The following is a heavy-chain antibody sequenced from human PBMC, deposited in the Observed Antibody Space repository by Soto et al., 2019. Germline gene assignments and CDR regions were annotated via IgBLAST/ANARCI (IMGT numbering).Heavy chain of an antibody. CDR3: ANPSIAVAGPGMDYFDY. V-gene: IGHV3-23*01. CDR1: GFTFSSYA. CDR2: ISGSGGST. J-gene: IGHJ4*02. D-gene: IGHD6-19*01. Sequence: GGSLRLSCAASGFTFSSYAMSWVRQAPGKGLEWVSAISGSGGSTYYADSVKGRFTISRDNSKNTLYLQMNSLRAEDTAVYYCANPSIAVAGPGMDYFDYWGQGTLVTVSS.